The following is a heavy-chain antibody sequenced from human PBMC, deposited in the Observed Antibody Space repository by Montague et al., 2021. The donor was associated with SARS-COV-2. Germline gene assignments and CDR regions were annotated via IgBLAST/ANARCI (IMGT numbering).Heavy chain of an antibody. CDR3: ARDLPLIIMVRGVTFGYYGMDV. D-gene: IGHD3-10*01. V-gene: IGHV3-48*03. Sequence: SLRLSCAASGFTFSSYEMYWVRQAPGKGLEWVSYISSSGSTIYYADSVKGRFTISRDNAKNSLYLQMNSLRAEDTAVYYCARDLPLIIMVRGVTFGYYGMDVWGQGTTVTVSS. CDR2: ISSSGSTI. J-gene: IGHJ6*02. CDR1: GFTFSSYE.